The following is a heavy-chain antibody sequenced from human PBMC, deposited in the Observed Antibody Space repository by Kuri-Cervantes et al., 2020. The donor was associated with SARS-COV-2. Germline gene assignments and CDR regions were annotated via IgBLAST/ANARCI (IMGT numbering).Heavy chain of an antibody. CDR2: INPNSGGT. Sequence: ASVKVSCKTSGYTFTGYYMHWVRQAPGQGLEWMGWINPNSGGTNYAQKFQGRVTMTRDTSISTACKELSRLRSDDTAVYYCARGAPLRFLEWLFWWFDPWGQGTLVTVSS. CDR3: ARGAPLRFLEWLFWWFDP. CDR1: GYTFTGYY. D-gene: IGHD3-3*01. V-gene: IGHV1-2*02. J-gene: IGHJ5*02.